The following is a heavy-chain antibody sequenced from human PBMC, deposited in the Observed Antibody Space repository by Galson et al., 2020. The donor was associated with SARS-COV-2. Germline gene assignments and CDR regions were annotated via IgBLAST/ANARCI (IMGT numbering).Heavy chain of an antibody. CDR1: GYTFTDYY. CDR2: NNPKSGGT. J-gene: IGHJ6*02. V-gene: IGHV1-2*02. Sequence: ASVKVSCKASGYTFTDYYIHWVRQAPGQGLEWMGWNNPKSGGTNYAQKFEGRVTMTRDTSITTAYMELSRLRADDTAVYYCARLRYYDVLTGDIVDVWGQGTMVTVSS. D-gene: IGHD3-9*01. CDR3: ARLRYYDVLTGDIVDV.